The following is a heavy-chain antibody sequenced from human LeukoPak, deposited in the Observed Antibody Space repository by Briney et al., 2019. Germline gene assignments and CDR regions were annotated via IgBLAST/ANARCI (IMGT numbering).Heavy chain of an antibody. V-gene: IGHV3-23*01. D-gene: IGHD2-21*01. CDR3: AKFLPTHIVVANYYFDY. J-gene: IGHJ4*02. Sequence: GGSLRLSCAASGFTFSSYAMSWVRQAPGKGLEWVSDISGSGGITHYADSVKGRFTISRDNSKNTLYLQMNSLRGEDTAVYYCAKFLPTHIVVANYYFDYWGQGTLVTVSS. CDR1: GFTFSSYA. CDR2: ISGSGGIT.